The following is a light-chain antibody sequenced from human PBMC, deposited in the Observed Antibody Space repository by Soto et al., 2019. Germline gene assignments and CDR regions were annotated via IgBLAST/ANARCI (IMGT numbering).Light chain of an antibody. CDR3: QQYGDSPVT. Sequence: EIVLTQSPGSLSLSPGERATLSCRASQSVNFYLALYQQKPGQAPRLLISDASSRATDVPDRFSGSGSGTDFSLTISRLEPEDFAVYYCQQYGDSPVTFGQGTKVDIK. J-gene: IGKJ1*01. CDR1: QSVNFY. CDR2: DAS. V-gene: IGKV3-20*01.